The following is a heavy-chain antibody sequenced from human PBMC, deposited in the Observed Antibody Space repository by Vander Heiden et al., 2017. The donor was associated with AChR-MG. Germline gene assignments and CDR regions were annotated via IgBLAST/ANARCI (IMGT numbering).Heavy chain of an antibody. V-gene: IGHV1-69*01. CDR1: GGTFSSYA. Sequence: QVQLVQSGAEVKKPGSSVKVSCKASGGTFSSYAIGWVRQAPGQGLEWMGGIIPIFGTANYAQKFQGRVTITADESTSTAYMELSSLRSEETAVYYCARESSLSSSWYGRWDYFDYWGQGTLVTVSS. J-gene: IGHJ4*02. CDR3: ARESSLSSSWYGRWDYFDY. D-gene: IGHD6-13*01. CDR2: IIPIFGTA.